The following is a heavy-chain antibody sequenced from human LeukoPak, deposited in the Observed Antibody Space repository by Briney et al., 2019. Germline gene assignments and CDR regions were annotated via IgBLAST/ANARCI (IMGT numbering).Heavy chain of an antibody. CDR2: IWYDGSNK. J-gene: IGHJ4*02. CDR1: GFTFSSYG. Sequence: PGGSLRLSCAASGFTFSSYGMHWVRQAPGKGLEWVAVIWYDGSNKYYADSVKGRFTISRDNSKNTLSLQMNSLRPEDTAVYYCAKAYSYGFDYWGQGTLVTVSS. D-gene: IGHD5-18*01. CDR3: AKAYSYGFDY. V-gene: IGHV3-30*02.